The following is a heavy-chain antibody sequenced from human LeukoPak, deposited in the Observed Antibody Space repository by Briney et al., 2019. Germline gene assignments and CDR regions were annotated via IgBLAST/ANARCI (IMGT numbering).Heavy chain of an antibody. Sequence: ASVKVSCKASGYTFTGYYMHWVRQAPGQGLEWMGWINPNSGGTNYAQKFQGRVTMTRDTSISTAYMELSRLRSDDTAVYYCARSRYGSGSYCFGYWGQGTLVTVPS. CDR1: GYTFTGYY. J-gene: IGHJ4*02. V-gene: IGHV1-2*02. CDR3: ARSRYGSGSYCFGY. CDR2: INPNSGGT. D-gene: IGHD3-10*01.